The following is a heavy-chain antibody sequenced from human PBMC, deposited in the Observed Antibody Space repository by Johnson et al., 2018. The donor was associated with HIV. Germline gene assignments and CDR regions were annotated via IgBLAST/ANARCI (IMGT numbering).Heavy chain of an antibody. V-gene: IGHV3-48*04. CDR3: ARGGAVTRRSADAFDI. CDR2: ISSSGSTI. J-gene: IGHJ3*02. D-gene: IGHD4-11*01. Sequence: VQLVESGGGVVQPGRSLRLSCAASGFTFSSFAMHWVRQAPGKGLEWVSYISSSGSTIYYADSVKGRFTISRDNAKNTLYLQMNSLRAEDTAVYYCARGGAVTRRSADAFDIWGQGTMVTVSS. CDR1: GFTFSSFA.